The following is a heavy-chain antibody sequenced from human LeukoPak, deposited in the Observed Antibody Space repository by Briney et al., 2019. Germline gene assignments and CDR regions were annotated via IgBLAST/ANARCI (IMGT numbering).Heavy chain of an antibody. CDR2: IIPILGIA. V-gene: IGHV1-69*04. CDR1: GGTFSSYA. D-gene: IGHD6-13*01. Sequence: ASVKVSCKASGGTFSSYAISWVRQAPGQGLEWMGRIIPILGIANYAQKFQGRVTITADKSTTTAYMELSSLRSEDTAVYYCARMTKYFSSWSGFDPWGQGTLVTVSS. J-gene: IGHJ5*02. CDR3: ARMTKYFSSWSGFDP.